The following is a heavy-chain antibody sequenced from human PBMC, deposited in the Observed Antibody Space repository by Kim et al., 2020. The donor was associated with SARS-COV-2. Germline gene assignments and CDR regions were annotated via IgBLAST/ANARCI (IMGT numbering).Heavy chain of an antibody. CDR2: IYWDDDK. D-gene: IGHD3-10*01. CDR3: AHSQVPPFGGLLCFGELLPYDY. V-gene: IGHV2-5*02. J-gene: IGHJ4*02. CDR1: GFSLSTSGVG. Sequence: SGPTLVNPTQTLTLTCTFSGFSLSTSGVGVGWIRQPPGKALEWLALIYWDDDKRYNPSLKSRLTITKDTSKNQVVLTMTNMDPVDTATYYCAHSQVPPFGGLLCFGELLPYDYWGQGTLVTVSS.